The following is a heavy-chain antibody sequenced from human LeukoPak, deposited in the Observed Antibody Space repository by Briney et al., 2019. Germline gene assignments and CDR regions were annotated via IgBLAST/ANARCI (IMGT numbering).Heavy chain of an antibody. CDR3: ARRSKPGYSSGWYFGY. CDR1: GGSISSSSYY. Sequence: PSETLSLTCTVSGGSISSSSYYWDWIRQPPGKGLEWIGSIYYSGSTYYNPSLKSRVTISVDTSKNQFSLKLSSVTAADTAVYYCARRSKPGYSSGWYFGYWGQGTLVTVSS. D-gene: IGHD6-19*01. J-gene: IGHJ4*02. CDR2: IYYSGST. V-gene: IGHV4-39*01.